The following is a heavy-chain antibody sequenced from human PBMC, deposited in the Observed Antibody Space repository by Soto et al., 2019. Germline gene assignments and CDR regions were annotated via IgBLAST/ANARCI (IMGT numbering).Heavy chain of an antibody. D-gene: IGHD3-22*01. CDR3: ATAYVYDFENSNYYRDAFDI. V-gene: IGHV5-51*01. CDR1: GYSFSFYW. Sequence: LGESLKISCKSSGYSFSFYWIGWVRQMPGKGLEWMAIMYPDDSDIRYSPSFEAHVTISADKSTSTASLQWSSLKASDTAMYYCATAYVYDFENSNYYRDAFDIWGQGTLVTVSS. CDR2: MYPDDSDI. J-gene: IGHJ3*02.